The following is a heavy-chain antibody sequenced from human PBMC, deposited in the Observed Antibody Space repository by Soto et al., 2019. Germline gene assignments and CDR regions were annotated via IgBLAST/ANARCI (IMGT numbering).Heavy chain of an antibody. Sequence: GGSLRLSCAASGFTFISYSMNWVRQAPVKGLEWVSSISSSSSYIYYADSVKGRFTISRDNAKNSLYLQMNSLRAEDTAVYYCARDMDDWYCDLWGRGTLVTVSS. CDR1: GFTFISYS. CDR2: ISSSSSYI. V-gene: IGHV3-21*01. CDR3: ARDMDDWYCDL. J-gene: IGHJ2*01.